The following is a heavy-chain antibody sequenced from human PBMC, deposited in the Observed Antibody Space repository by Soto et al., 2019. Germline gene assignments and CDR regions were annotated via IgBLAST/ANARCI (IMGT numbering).Heavy chain of an antibody. D-gene: IGHD3-10*01. CDR1: GFTFSSYG. Sequence: GGSLRLSCAASGFTFSSYGMHWVRQAPGKGLEWVAVISYDGSNKYYADSVKGRFTISRDNSKNTLYLQMNSLRAEDTAVYYCAKDFGELFWTGGMDVWGQGTTVTVSS. J-gene: IGHJ6*02. CDR3: AKDFGELFWTGGMDV. CDR2: ISYDGSNK. V-gene: IGHV3-30*18.